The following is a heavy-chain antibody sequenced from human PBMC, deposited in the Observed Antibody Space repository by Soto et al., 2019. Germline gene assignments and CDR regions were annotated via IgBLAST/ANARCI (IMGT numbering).Heavy chain of an antibody. CDR1: GFTFSSYA. CDR2: ISSNGGST. J-gene: IGHJ3*02. V-gene: IGHV3-64D*08. CDR3: AKDVGSGYDLAAFDI. Sequence: PGGSLRLSCSASGFTFSSYAMHWVRQAPGKGLEYVSAISSNGGSTYYADSVKGRFTISRDNSKNTLYLQMSSLRAEDTAVYYCAKDVGSGYDLAAFDIWGQGTMVTVSS. D-gene: IGHD5-12*01.